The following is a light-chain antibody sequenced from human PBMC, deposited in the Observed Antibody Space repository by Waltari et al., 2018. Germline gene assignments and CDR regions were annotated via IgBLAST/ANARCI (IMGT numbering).Light chain of an antibody. J-gene: IGKJ1*01. CDR2: LGS. CDR1: QNHLGPNGYNF. Sequence: IVMTQSPLSLPVTPGEPASISCRSSQNHLGPNGYNFLDWYLQKPGQSPQLLIYLGSYRDSGVPDRFSGNGSGTDFTLIISRVETEDVGVYFCMQPLQAWTFGQGTKVEIK. CDR3: MQPLQAWT. V-gene: IGKV2-28*01.